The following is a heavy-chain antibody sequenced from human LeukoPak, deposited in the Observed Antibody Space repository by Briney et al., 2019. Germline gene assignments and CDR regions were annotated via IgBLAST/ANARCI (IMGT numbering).Heavy chain of an antibody. CDR2: ISSSSSYI. CDR3: AKAIAAAGAVYYYYMDV. D-gene: IGHD6-13*01. J-gene: IGHJ6*03. V-gene: IGHV3-21*01. Sequence: GGSLRLSCAASGFTFSSYSMNWVRQAPGKGLEWVSSISSSSSYIYYADSVKGRFTISRDNAKNSLYLQMNSLRAEDTAVYYCAKAIAAAGAVYYYYMDVWGKGTTVTVSS. CDR1: GFTFSSYS.